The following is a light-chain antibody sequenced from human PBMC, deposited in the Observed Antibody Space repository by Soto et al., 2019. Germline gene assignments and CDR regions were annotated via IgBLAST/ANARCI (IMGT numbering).Light chain of an antibody. CDR2: DNN. CDR3: GTWDSSLSAGV. J-gene: IGLJ2*01. CDR1: SSDIGNNY. V-gene: IGLV1-51*01. Sequence: QSVLTQPPSVSAAPGQKVTISFSGSSSDIGNNYVSWYQQVPGTAPKLLIYDNNKRPSGIPDRFSGSKSGTSATLDITGLQTGDEADYYCGTWDSSLSAGVFGGGTKVTVL.